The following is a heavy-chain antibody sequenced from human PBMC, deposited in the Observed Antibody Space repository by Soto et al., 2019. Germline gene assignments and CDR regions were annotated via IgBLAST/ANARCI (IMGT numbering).Heavy chain of an antibody. CDR3: ARDQAPADSYALYYYYGMDV. Sequence: QVQLVESGGGVVQPGRSLRLSCAASGFTFSSYGMHWVRQAPGKGLEWVAVIWYDGSNKYYADSVKGRFTISRDNSKNTLHLQRNSRRAEDTAVYYCARDQAPADSYALYYYYGMDVW. D-gene: IGHD5-18*01. CDR2: IWYDGSNK. J-gene: IGHJ6*01. V-gene: IGHV3-33*01. CDR1: GFTFSSYG.